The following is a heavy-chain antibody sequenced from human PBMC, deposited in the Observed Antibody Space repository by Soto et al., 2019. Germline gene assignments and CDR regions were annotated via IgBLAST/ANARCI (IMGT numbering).Heavy chain of an antibody. D-gene: IGHD5-18*01. CDR2: IIPFFGTA. CDR1: GGTFSNYA. V-gene: IGHV1-69*01. CDR3: ARGPGAYNYFYY. J-gene: IGHJ4*02. Sequence: QVQLVQSGAEVKKPGSSVKVSCKASGGTFSNYAINWVRQAPGQGLEWMGGIIPFFGTANHAQKFQGRVTITADESTSTAYMELSSLRSEDTAVYYCARGPGAYNYFYYWGQGTLVTVSS.